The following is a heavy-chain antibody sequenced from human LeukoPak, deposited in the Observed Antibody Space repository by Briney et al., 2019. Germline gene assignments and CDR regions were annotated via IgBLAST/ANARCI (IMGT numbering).Heavy chain of an antibody. CDR3: AKAYYYGSGSYQRAH. CDR1: GFTFDDYA. D-gene: IGHD3-10*01. Sequence: PGGSLRLSCAASGFTFDDYAMHWVRQAPGKGLEWVSGISWNSGSIGYADSVKGRFTISRDNAKNSLYLQMNSLRAEDTALYYCAKAYYYGSGSYQRAHWGQGTLVTVSS. CDR2: ISWNSGSI. V-gene: IGHV3-9*01. J-gene: IGHJ4*02.